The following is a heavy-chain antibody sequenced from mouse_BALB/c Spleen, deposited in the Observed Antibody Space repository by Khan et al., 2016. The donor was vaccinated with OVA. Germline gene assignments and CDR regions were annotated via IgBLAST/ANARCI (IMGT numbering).Heavy chain of an antibody. CDR1: GYTFTTYW. CDR2: IDPSTGYT. CDR3: ARRGLYGILAY. Sequence: QVQLKESGAELAKPGASVKMSCKASGYTFTTYWMHWVQQRPGQGLEWIGYIDPSTGYTEYNQKFKDKATLTTDKSSSTAYMQLSSLTSEDSAVYDCARRGLYGILAYWGQGTLVTVSA. V-gene: IGHV1-7*01. D-gene: IGHD2-1*01. J-gene: IGHJ3*01.